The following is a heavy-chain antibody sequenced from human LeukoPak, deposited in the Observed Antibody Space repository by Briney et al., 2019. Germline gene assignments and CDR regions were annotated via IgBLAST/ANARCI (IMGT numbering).Heavy chain of an antibody. V-gene: IGHV4-34*01. CDR1: GGSFSGYY. Sequence: SETLSLTCAVYGGSFSGYYWSWIRQPPGKGLEWIGEINHSGSTNYNPSRKSRVTISVDTSKNQFSLNLSSVSAADTAVYYCARADGIGRPAEDLYGLDVWGQGNTVSVSS. D-gene: IGHD2-2*01. J-gene: IGHJ6*02. CDR3: ARADGIGRPAEDLYGLDV. CDR2: INHSGST.